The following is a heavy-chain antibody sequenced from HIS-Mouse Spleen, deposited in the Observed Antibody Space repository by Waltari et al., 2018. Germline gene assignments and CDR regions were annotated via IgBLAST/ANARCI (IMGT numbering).Heavy chain of an antibody. D-gene: IGHD1-26*01. J-gene: IGHJ6*02. CDR1: GFTVRSNS. CDR3: ASGSYYYYYGMDV. Sequence: EVQLVESGGGLVQPGGSLRLSCASSGFTVRSNSMSWVRQAPGKGLEWVSVIYSGGSTYYADSVKGRFTISRDNSKNTLYLQMNSLRAEDTAVYYCASGSYYYYYGMDVWGQGTTVTVSS. V-gene: IGHV3-66*01. CDR2: IYSGGST.